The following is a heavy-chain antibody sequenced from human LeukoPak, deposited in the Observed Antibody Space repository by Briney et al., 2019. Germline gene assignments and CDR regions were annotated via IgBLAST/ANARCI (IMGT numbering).Heavy chain of an antibody. Sequence: GGSLRLSCAASGFTVSSNYMSWVRQAPGKGLEWVSVIYSGGSTYYADSVKGRFTISRDNSKNTLYLQMNSLRAEDTAVYYCARLGLPLPMFGALLVNYYFDSWGPGTLGTASS. CDR3: ARLGLPLPMFGALLVNYYFDS. J-gene: IGHJ4*01. V-gene: IGHV3-66*02. D-gene: IGHD3-10*02. CDR2: IYSGGST. CDR1: GFTVSSNY.